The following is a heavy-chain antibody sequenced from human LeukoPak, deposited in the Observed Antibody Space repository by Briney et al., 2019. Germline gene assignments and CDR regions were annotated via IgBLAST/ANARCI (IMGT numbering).Heavy chain of an antibody. Sequence: GGSLRLSCAASGFTFSSYGMHWVRQAPGKGLEWVAVISYDGSNKYYADSVKGRFTISRDNSKNTLYLQMNSLRAEDTAVYYCARDPGPPRLDYWGQGTLVTVSS. J-gene: IGHJ4*02. CDR1: GFTFSSYG. CDR2: ISYDGSNK. CDR3: ARDPGPPRLDY. V-gene: IGHV3-30*03.